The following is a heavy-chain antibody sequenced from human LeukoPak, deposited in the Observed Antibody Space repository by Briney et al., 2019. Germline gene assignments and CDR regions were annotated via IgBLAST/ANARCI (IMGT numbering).Heavy chain of an antibody. Sequence: GGSLRLSCAASGFTFSSYSMNWVRQAPGKGLEWVATISYDGSSRYYADSVKGPFTISRDNSKNTLYLQMHSLRPEDTAIYYCATTGSFVFDYWGQGTLVAVSS. CDR3: ATTGSFVFDY. V-gene: IGHV3-30*03. J-gene: IGHJ4*02. CDR1: GFTFSSYS. CDR2: ISYDGSSR. D-gene: IGHD1-14*01.